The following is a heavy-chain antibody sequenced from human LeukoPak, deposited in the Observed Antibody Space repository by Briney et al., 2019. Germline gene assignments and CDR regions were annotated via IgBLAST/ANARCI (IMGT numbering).Heavy chain of an antibody. CDR2: IYYRSEWYN. CDR1: GDSVSGTSAG. J-gene: IGHJ5*02. D-gene: IGHD3-10*01. CDR3: TRGGLVRGGLHWLDP. Sequence: SQTLSLTCAISGDSVSGTSAGWNWIRQSPSRGLEWLGRIYYRSEWYNDYAPSVQSRITINPDTYKNQFSLQLNSVTHDDTAVYYCTRGGLVRGGLHWLDPWGQGTLVTVSS. V-gene: IGHV6-1*01.